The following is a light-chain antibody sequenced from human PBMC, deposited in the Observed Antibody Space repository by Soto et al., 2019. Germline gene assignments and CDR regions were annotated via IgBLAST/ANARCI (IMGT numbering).Light chain of an antibody. Sequence: EIVLTQSPGTLSLSPRERATLSSRASQSVSSSYLAWYQQKPGQAPRLLIYGASSRATGIPDRFTGSGSGTDFTLTISRLEPEDFAVYYCQQYGSSLFTFGPGTKVDIK. CDR3: QQYGSSLFT. V-gene: IGKV3-20*01. J-gene: IGKJ3*01. CDR1: QSVSSSY. CDR2: GAS.